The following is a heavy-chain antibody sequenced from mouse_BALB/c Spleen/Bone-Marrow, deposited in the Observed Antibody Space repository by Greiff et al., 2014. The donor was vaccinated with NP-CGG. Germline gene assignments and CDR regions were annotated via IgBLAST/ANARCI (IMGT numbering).Heavy chain of an antibody. CDR3: ARSMDY. Sequence: QVTLKESGAELMKPGASVKISCKATGYTFSSYWIEWVKQRPGHGLEWIGEILPGSGGTNYNEKFKGKATFTADTSSNTAYMQLNSLTSEDSAVYYCARSMDYWGQGTSVTVSS. CDR2: ILPGSGGT. CDR1: GYTFSSYW. V-gene: IGHV1-9*01. J-gene: IGHJ4*01.